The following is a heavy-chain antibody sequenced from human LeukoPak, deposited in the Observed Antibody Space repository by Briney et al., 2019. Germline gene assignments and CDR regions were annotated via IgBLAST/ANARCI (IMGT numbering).Heavy chain of an antibody. J-gene: IGHJ4*02. CDR3: AKVELRFLEWPQASAY. Sequence: SGGSLRLSCVASGFTFSSYAMSWVRQAPGKGLEWVSAISGSGGSTYYADSVKGRFTISRDNSKNTLYLQMNSLRAEDTAVYYCAKVELRFLEWPQASAYWGQGTLVTVSS. CDR2: ISGSGGST. V-gene: IGHV3-23*01. CDR1: GFTFSSYA. D-gene: IGHD3-3*01.